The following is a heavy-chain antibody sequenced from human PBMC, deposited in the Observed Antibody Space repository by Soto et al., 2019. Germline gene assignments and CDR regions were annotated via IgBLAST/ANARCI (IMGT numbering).Heavy chain of an antibody. CDR1: GGTFSIYA. Sequence: SVKVSCKASGGTFSIYAFSWVRQAPGQGLEWMGGIIPMFGTPNYAQKFQGRVTIIADESTSTAYMELSSLTFQDTALYYCARDGLWFGELEDYYYYGMDVWGQGTTVTVSS. CDR2: IIPMFGTP. D-gene: IGHD3-10*01. V-gene: IGHV1-69*13. CDR3: ARDGLWFGELEDYYYYGMDV. J-gene: IGHJ6*02.